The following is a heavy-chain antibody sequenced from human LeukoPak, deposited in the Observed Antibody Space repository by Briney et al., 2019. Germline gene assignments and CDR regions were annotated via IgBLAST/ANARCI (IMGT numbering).Heavy chain of an antibody. V-gene: IGHV1-46*01. CDR2: INPSVGST. CDR3: ARDQVPTYYDILTGYPPGGSGGDY. J-gene: IGHJ4*02. D-gene: IGHD3-9*01. Sequence: GASVTVSCKASGYTFTSYYMHWVRQAPGQGLEWMGIINPSVGSTRYAKKFQGRVTMTRDTSTSTVYMELSSLRSEDTAVYYCARDQVPTYYDILTGYPPGGSGGDYWGQGTLVTVSS. CDR1: GYTFTSYY.